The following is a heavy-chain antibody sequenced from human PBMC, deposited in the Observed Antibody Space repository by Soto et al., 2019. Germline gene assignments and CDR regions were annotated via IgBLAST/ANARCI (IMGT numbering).Heavy chain of an antibody. D-gene: IGHD3-9*01. V-gene: IGHV3-48*04. J-gene: IGHJ4*02. Sequence: EEWFRIYCVASGFTLRAYSVVWVRQSPGKGLEWISYIFVTSTIIYYADSVKGRFTVSRDNAQNSLSLQMNSLRVEDTGIHYSARDKDWAFDNWGQGT. CDR3: ARDKDWAFDN. CDR1: GFTLRAYS. CDR2: IFVTSTII.